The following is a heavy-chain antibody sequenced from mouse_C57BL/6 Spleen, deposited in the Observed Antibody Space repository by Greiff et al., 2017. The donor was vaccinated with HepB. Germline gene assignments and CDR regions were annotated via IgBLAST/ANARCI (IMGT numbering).Heavy chain of an antibody. D-gene: IGHD1-1*01. J-gene: IGHJ2*01. CDR3: TRNYGSTPHCDY. V-gene: IGHV1-15*01. Sequence: QVQLQQSGAELVRPGASVTLSCKASGYTFTDYEMHWVKQTPVHGLEWIGAIDPETGGTAYNQKFKGKAILTADKSSSTAYMELRSLTSEDSAVYYCTRNYGSTPHCDYWGQGTTLTVSS. CDR2: IDPETGGT. CDR1: GYTFTDYE.